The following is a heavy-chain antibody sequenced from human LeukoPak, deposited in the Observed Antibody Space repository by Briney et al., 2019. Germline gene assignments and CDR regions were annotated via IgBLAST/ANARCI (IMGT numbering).Heavy chain of an antibody. D-gene: IGHD3-9*01. V-gene: IGHV4-59*12. Sequence: SETLSLTCTVSGGSISSYYWSWIRQPPGKGLEWIGYIYYSGSTNYNPSLKSRVTISVDTSKNQFSLKLSSVTAADTAVYYRATLDILNDWSHPWGQGTLVTVSS. CDR3: ATLDILNDWSHP. J-gene: IGHJ5*02. CDR1: GGSISSYY. CDR2: IYYSGST.